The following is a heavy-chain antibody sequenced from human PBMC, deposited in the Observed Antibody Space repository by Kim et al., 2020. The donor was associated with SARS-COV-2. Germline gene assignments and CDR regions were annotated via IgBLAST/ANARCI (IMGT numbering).Heavy chain of an antibody. V-gene: IGHV4-59*01. CDR3: ARGHSNHYYYYYMDV. CDR1: GGSISSYY. J-gene: IGHJ6*03. D-gene: IGHD6-13*01. CDR2: IYYSGST. Sequence: SETLSLTCTVSGGSISSYYWSWIRQPPGKGLEWIGYIYYSGSTNYNPSLKSRVTISVDTSKNQFSLKLSSVTSADTAVYYCARGHSNHYYYYYMDVWGKG.